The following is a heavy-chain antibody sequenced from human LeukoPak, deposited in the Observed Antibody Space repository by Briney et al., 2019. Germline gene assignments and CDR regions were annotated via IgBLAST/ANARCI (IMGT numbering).Heavy chain of an antibody. Sequence: GGSLRLSCAASGFTFEDYGMIWVRQAPGKGLEWVSGINWNGGSTGYADSVKGRFTISRDNAKNSLYLQMNSLRAEDTALYYCARDQGQLDYYYYIDVWGKGTTVTVSS. CDR2: INWNGGST. J-gene: IGHJ6*03. D-gene: IGHD6-6*01. CDR1: GFTFEDYG. CDR3: ARDQGQLDYYYYIDV. V-gene: IGHV3-20*04.